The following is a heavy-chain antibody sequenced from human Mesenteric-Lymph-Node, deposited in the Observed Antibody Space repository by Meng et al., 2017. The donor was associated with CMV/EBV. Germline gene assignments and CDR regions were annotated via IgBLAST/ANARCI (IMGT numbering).Heavy chain of an antibody. CDR3: VRDPVVSGLDV. D-gene: IGHD5/OR15-5a*01. CDR1: GFSLSIYS. V-gene: IGHV3-48*04. CDR2: IGTGITK. Sequence: GESLKIPCTASGFSLSIYSMHWVRQAPGKGLESVAYIGTGITKYYADSLAGRFTVSRDDAKNSPYLQVNSLRGEDTAVYFCVRDPVVSGLDVWGQGTAVTVSS. J-gene: IGHJ6*02.